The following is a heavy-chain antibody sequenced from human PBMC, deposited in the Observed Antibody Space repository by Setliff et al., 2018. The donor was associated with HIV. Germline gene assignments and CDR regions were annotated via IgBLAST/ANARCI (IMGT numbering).Heavy chain of an antibody. D-gene: IGHD3-22*01. CDR3: ARDQIYYDSGSYPSYMDV. CDR2: IWYNGILQ. J-gene: IGHJ6*03. CDR1: GFNFRNYG. V-gene: IGHV3-33*01. Sequence: PGGSLRLSCEASGFNFRNYGMHWVRQAPGRGLEWVAVIWYNGILQYYLDSVKGRFTVSRDNSKNTVYLQMNSLRAEDTAVYYCARDQIYYDSGSYPSYMDVWGKGTTVTVSS.